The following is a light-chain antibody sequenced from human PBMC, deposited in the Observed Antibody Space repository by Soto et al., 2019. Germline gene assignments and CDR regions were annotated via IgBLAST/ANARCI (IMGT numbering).Light chain of an antibody. V-gene: IGLV3-21*02. J-gene: IGLJ2*01. Sequence: SYELTQPPSVSVAPGQTASITCGGNNIGAKGVHWYQQKNPGQAPVLVVFDDRARPSAIPDRFSGSNSGNTATLTISRVEAGDEADYYCQVWHSTSVRVFGGGTKVTVL. CDR1: NIGAKG. CDR3: QVWHSTSVRV. CDR2: DDR.